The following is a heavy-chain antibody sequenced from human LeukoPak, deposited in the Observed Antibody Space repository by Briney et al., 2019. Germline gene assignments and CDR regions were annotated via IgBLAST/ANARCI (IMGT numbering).Heavy chain of an antibody. D-gene: IGHD6-13*01. CDR2: IYYSGST. CDR1: GGSISSHY. J-gene: IGHJ4*02. Sequence: PSETLSLTCTVSGGSISSHYWSWIRQPPGKGLEWIGYIYYSGSTNYNPSLKSRVTISVDTSKNQFSLKLSSVTAADTAVYYCARVQQLAHIFDYWGQGTLDTVSS. V-gene: IGHV4-59*11. CDR3: ARVQQLAHIFDY.